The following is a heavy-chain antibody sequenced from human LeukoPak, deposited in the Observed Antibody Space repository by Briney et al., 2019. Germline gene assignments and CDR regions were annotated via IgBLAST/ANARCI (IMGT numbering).Heavy chain of an antibody. CDR2: IYYSGST. CDR1: GGSIRSYY. CDR3: ARVYYSNSYDYWYFDL. J-gene: IGHJ2*01. Sequence: SETPSLTCTVSGGSIRSYYWSWIRQPPGKGLEWIGYIYYSGSTNYNPSLKSRVTISVDTSKNQFSLKLSSVTAADTAVYYCARVYYSNSYDYWYFDLWGRGTLVTVSS. V-gene: IGHV4-59*01. D-gene: IGHD6-13*01.